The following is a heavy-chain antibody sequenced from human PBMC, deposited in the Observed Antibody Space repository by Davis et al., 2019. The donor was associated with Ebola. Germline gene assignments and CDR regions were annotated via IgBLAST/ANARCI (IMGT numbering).Heavy chain of an antibody. J-gene: IGHJ5*02. Sequence: GESLKISCAVSGFTFSDYYMSWIRQAPGKGLEWVSYISSSGSTIYYADSVKGRFTISRDNAKNSLYLQMNSLRAEDTAVYYCARGNRYCSGDTCANWLDPWGQGTLVTVSS. D-gene: IGHD2-15*01. CDR1: GFTFSDYY. V-gene: IGHV3-11*04. CDR3: ARGNRYCSGDTCANWLDP. CDR2: ISSSGSTI.